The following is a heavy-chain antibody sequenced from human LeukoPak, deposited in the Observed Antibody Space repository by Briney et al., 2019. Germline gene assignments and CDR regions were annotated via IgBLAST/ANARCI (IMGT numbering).Heavy chain of an antibody. J-gene: IGHJ4*02. CDR2: ISYDGSNK. Sequence: QPGGSLRLSCAASGFTFSSYAMHWVRQAPGKGLEWVAVISYDGSNKYYADSVKGRFTISRDNSKNTLYLQMNSLRAEDTAVYYCARDSDYHLDYWGQGTLVTVSS. CDR3: ARDSDYHLDY. D-gene: IGHD4-11*01. V-gene: IGHV3-30-3*01. CDR1: GFTFSSYA.